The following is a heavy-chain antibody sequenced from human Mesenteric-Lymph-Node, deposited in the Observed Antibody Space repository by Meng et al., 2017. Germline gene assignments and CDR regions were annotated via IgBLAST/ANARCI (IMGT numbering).Heavy chain of an antibody. V-gene: IGHV4-39*01. CDR3: VRSSGWVRTGFDP. CDR1: GGSISTSGYY. D-gene: IGHD6-19*01. Sequence: QPQVPESGPGLAKPSEALSLTCSVSGGSISTSGYYWGWIRQPPGKGLEWIGSIGHSGITYYTPSLKSRVTVSIDTSKSQFSLKLTSVTAADTAVYYCVRSSGWVRTGFDPWGQGTLVTVSS. CDR2: IGHSGIT. J-gene: IGHJ5*02.